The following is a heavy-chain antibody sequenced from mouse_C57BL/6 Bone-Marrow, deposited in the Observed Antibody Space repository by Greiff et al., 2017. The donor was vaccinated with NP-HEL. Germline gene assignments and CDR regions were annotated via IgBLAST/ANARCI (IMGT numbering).Heavy chain of an antibody. Sequence: EVKLQESGPGLVKPSQTVFLTCTVTGISITTGNYRWSWIRQFPGNKLEWIGYIYYSGTITYNPSLTSRTTITRDTPKNQVFLEMNSLTAEDTATYYCAREGPYGNYDYWGQGTTLTVSS. J-gene: IGHJ2*01. D-gene: IGHD2-1*01. CDR2: IYYSGTI. CDR1: GISITTGNYR. CDR3: AREGPYGNYDY. V-gene: IGHV3-5*01.